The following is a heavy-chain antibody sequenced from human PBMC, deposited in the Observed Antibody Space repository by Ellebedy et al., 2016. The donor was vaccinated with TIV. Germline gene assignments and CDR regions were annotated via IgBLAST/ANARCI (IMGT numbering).Heavy chain of an antibody. J-gene: IGHJ4*02. D-gene: IGHD1-26*01. CDR3: VRSLYVGASIDY. V-gene: IGHV4-59*08. CDR2: VEYSGST. CDR1: GGTIGNYY. Sequence: SETLSLTCTVSGGTIGNYYWNWIRQPPGKGLEWIGNVEYSGSTNYNPSLTSRVSISVDSSKKQYFLNLSPVTAADTAVYYCVRSLYVGASIDYWGQGTLVTVSS.